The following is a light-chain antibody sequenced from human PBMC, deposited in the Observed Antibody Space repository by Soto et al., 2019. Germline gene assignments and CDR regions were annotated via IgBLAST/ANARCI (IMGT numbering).Light chain of an antibody. CDR2: GAS. J-gene: IGKJ5*01. CDR3: QQYGSSPPIT. V-gene: IGKV3-20*01. CDR1: QSVSSSY. Sequence: EIVLTRSPGTLSLTPGDRATLSCMAIQSVSSSYLAWYQKKPGQAPRLXIYGASSRATGIPDRFSGSGSGTDLTLTISRLETEDFAVYYCQQYGSSPPITFGQGTRLEIK.